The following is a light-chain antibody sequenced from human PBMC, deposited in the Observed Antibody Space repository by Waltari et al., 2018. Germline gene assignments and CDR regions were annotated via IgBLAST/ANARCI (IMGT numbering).Light chain of an antibody. CDR3: NSYTTSSTRV. CDR1: SSDVGGYDY. V-gene: IGLV2-14*03. CDR2: DVN. Sequence: QSALTQPASVSGSPGQSITISCTGTSSDVGGYDYVSWYQQHPGKAPKLMSYDVNNPPSGVSSGFSGSKSGNAASLTISGLQAEDEADYYCNSYTTSSTRVFGGGTKLTVL. J-gene: IGLJ3*02.